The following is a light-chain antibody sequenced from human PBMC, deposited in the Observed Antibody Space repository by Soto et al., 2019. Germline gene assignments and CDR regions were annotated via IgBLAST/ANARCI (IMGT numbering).Light chain of an antibody. Sequence: SYELTQPPSVSVAPGKTARTTCGGNNIGNKSVHWYQQKPGQAPVLVIFYDDHRPSGISERFSGSNSGNTATLTISRVEAGDEADYYCQVWDSSTDHVVFGGGTKLTVL. CDR1: NIGNKS. CDR3: QVWDSSTDHVV. CDR2: YDD. J-gene: IGLJ2*01. V-gene: IGLV3-21*04.